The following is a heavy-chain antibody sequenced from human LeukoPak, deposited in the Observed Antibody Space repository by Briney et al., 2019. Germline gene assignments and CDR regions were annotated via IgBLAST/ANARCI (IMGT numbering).Heavy chain of an antibody. CDR1: GFTFRNYW. J-gene: IGHJ6*02. CDR2: IKQDGSES. D-gene: IGHD6-19*01. CDR3: ARDQWLAYYYHGMDV. V-gene: IGHV3-7*01. Sequence: GGSLRLSCAASGFTFRNYWMSWVRQAPGKGLEWVANIKQDGSESYYADSVKGRFTISRDKAENSLYLQMNSLRAEDTAIYYCARDQWLAYYYHGMDVWGQGTTVTVSS.